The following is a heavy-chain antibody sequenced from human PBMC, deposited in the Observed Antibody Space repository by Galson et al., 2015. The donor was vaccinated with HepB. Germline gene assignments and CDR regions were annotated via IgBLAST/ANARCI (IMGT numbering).Heavy chain of an antibody. CDR3: ARDRHCIGGVCYSL. D-gene: IGHD2-8*02. CDR2: VYSNGDT. Sequence: SLRLSCAASGFTVINNYMKWVRQAPGKGLEWVSLVYSNGDTHYADSVKGRFTISRDNSKNTVYLQMNSLRDEDTAVYYCARDRHCIGGVCYSLWGQGTLVIVSS. CDR1: GFTVINNY. V-gene: IGHV3-53*01. J-gene: IGHJ4*02.